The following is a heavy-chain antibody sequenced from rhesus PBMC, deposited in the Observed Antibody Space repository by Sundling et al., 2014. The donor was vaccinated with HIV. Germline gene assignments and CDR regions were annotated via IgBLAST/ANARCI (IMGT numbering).Heavy chain of an antibody. CDR3: ARVKSGSYSLRFDY. J-gene: IGHJ4*01. Sequence: QVQLQESGPGLVKPSETLSLTCAVSGASIISNYWNWIRQSPGKGLEWIGNLYGSSGTTYYNPSLNSRVTISTDTSKNQFSLKLSSVTAADTAVYYCARVKSGSYSLRFDYWGQGVLVTVSS. V-gene: IGHV4-160*01. CDR2: LYGSSGTT. CDR1: GASIISNY. D-gene: IGHD3-16*01.